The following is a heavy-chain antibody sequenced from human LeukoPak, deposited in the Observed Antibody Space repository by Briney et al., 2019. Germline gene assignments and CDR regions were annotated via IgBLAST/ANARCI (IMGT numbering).Heavy chain of an antibody. J-gene: IGHJ4*02. CDR2: IKQVGSEK. Sequence: GGSLRLSCAASGLTFSIYWMSWVRQAPGKGWEWVANIKQVGSEKDYVSSVKCHFTISRDNAKNSLYLQMNSLRAEVTAVYYCARGGRTGTRVRGVIPLDYWGQGTLVTVSS. CDR3: ARGGRTGTRVRGVIPLDY. V-gene: IGHV3-7*05. CDR1: GLTFSIYW. D-gene: IGHD3-10*01.